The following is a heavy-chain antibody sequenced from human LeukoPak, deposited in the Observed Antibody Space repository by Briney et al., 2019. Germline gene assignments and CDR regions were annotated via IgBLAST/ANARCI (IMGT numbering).Heavy chain of an antibody. J-gene: IGHJ4*02. CDR3: ARSFGGQEVYDY. CDR1: GGSISNSSYY. CDR2: LYTSGGT. V-gene: IGHV4-61*02. D-gene: IGHD2-15*01. Sequence: SETLSLTCTVSGGSISNSSYYWSWIRQPAGKGLEWLGRLYTSGGTNSNPSLKSRVTVSEATSKNQFSLNLTSVTAAATAVYFCARSFGGQEVYDYWGQGTLVTVSS.